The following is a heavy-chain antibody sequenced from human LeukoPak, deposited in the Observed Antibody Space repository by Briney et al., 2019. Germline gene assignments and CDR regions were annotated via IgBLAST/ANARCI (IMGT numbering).Heavy chain of an antibody. D-gene: IGHD2-15*01. Sequence: GDSLRLFCAPSGFTLSINYMSWVPQPTEKGLECVSVIYSGGSTYYADSVKCRFTISRHNSKNPLSLKMNSLRAADTAVYYCARDRLVFYGRDFWDQGTTTTVSS. CDR1: GFTLSINY. J-gene: IGHJ6*02. V-gene: IGHV3-53*04. CDR2: IYSGGST. CDR3: ARDRLVFYGRDF.